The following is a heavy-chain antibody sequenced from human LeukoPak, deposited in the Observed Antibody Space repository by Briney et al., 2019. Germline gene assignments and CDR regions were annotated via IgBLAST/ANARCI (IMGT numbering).Heavy chain of an antibody. CDR3: ARENYSTGWSYFDY. CDR1: GFTFSSYE. J-gene: IGHJ4*02. D-gene: IGHD6-19*01. V-gene: IGHV3-48*03. CDR2: ISTSGSTI. Sequence: GGSLRLSCAASGFTFSSYEMKWVRQAPGKGLEWVSYISTSGSTIYYADSVKGRFTISRDNAKNSLYLQMNSLRAEDTAVYYCARENYSTGWSYFDYWGQGTLVTVSS.